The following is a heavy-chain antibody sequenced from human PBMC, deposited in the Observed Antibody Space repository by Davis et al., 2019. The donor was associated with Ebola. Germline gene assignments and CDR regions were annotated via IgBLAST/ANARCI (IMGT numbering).Heavy chain of an antibody. D-gene: IGHD2-15*01. Sequence: SETLSLTCSVSGGSITTLNYYWAWIRQSPGKGLEWLGCNYYGGIDYYNPSLKSRVTISVDASKASLKLMYVTAADTAVYYCARGPYCSGANCHYFYYGVDVWGQGTTVTVSS. V-gene: IGHV4-39*01. CDR3: ARGPYCSGANCHYFYYGVDV. CDR1: GGSITTLNYY. CDR2: NYYGGID. J-gene: IGHJ6*02.